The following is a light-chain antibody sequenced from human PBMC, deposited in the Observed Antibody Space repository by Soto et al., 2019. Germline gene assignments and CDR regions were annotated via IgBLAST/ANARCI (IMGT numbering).Light chain of an antibody. CDR2: EVN. CDR1: SSDVGGYNY. CDR3: SSYAGSSNV. V-gene: IGLV2-8*01. J-gene: IGLJ1*01. Sequence: THPPSSSGSPLQSVAVSCTETSSDVGGYNYVSWYQQHPGKAPKLMIYEVNKRPSGVPDRFSGSKSGNTVSLTVSGLQAEDEADYYCSSYAGSSNVFGTGTKVTVL.